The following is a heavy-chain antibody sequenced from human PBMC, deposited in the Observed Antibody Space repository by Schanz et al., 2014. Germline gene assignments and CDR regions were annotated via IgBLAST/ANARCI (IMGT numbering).Heavy chain of an antibody. Sequence: QVHLVQSGAEVKKPGASVKVSCKASGYTFTSYGISWVRQAPGQGLEWLGRIMPLRGIGNNAWKFQDRLTITADKSMNITYMELSSLGTEDTAVYYCTRLRRADPNGFDVWGQGTTVTVS. CDR2: IMPLRGIG. D-gene: IGHD6-19*01. CDR1: GYTFTSYG. CDR3: TRLRRADPNGFDV. V-gene: IGHV1-69*02. J-gene: IGHJ6*02.